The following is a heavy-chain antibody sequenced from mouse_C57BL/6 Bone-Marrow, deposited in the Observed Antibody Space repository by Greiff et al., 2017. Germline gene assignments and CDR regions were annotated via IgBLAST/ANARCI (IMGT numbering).Heavy chain of an antibody. Sequence: EVQLVESGGGLVKPGGSLKLSCAASGFTFSSYAMPWVRQTPEKRLEWVATISAGGSYTNYPDYVKGRFTISRDNAKNNLYLQMSHLKSEDAAVYYCARVLIAAGFAYWGQGTLVTVSA. CDR3: ARVLIAAGFAY. D-gene: IGHD1-1*01. J-gene: IGHJ3*01. CDR2: ISAGGSYT. CDR1: GFTFSSYA. V-gene: IGHV5-4*01.